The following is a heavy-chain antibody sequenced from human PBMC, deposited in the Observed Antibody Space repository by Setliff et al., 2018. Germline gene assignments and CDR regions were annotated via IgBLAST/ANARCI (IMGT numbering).Heavy chain of an antibody. J-gene: IGHJ6*02. CDR3: ARGRERDYNFWSGYYTYYYYGMDV. CDR1: GYTFTSYD. D-gene: IGHD3-3*01. CDR2: MNPNSGNT. Sequence: ASVKVSCKASGYTFTSYDINWVRQATGQGLEWMGWMNPNSGNTGYAQKFQGRVTMTRNTSRSTAYMELSSLRSEDTAVYYCARGRERDYNFWSGYYTYYYYGMDVWGQGTTVTVSS. V-gene: IGHV1-8*02.